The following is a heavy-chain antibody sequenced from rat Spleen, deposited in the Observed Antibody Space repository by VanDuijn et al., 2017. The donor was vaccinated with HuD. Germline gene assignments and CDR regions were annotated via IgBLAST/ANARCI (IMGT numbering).Heavy chain of an antibody. CDR1: GFTFSSFA. CDR3: AKKGLRGGDFDY. V-gene: IGHV5-25*01. J-gene: IGHJ2*01. D-gene: IGHD4-3*01. Sequence: EVQLVESGGGLVQPGRSLKLSCAASGFTFSSFAMAWVRQAPKKGLEWVATITSGGSNTYYPDSVKGRFTISRDNAKSTLYLQMDSLRSEDTATYYCAKKGLRGGDFDYWGQGVMVTVSS. CDR2: ITSGGSNT.